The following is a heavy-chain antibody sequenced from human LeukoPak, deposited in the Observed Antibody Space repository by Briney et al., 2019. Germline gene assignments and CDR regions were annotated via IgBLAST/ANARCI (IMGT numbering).Heavy chain of an antibody. CDR2: IQDTGIT. D-gene: IGHD2-15*01. V-gene: IGHV4-4*09. Sequence: SETLSLICNVSGDSVSSGHWSWIRQSPGKGLEWIGFIQDTGITDYNPSLKSRLLMSLDTSKNQFSLNLRSVTAADTAVYYCAGRGHRYSRDWGQGILVTISS. CDR1: GDSVSSGH. J-gene: IGHJ1*01. CDR3: AGRGHRYSRD.